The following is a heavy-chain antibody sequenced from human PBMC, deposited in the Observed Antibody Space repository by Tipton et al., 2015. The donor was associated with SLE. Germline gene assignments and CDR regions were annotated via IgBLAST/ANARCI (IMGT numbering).Heavy chain of an antibody. CDR3: SRMASTNAL. CDR2: LFYGGTP. Sequence: TLSLTCTVSGGSLSSRGDYWGWVRQPPGKGLEWIGSLFYGGTPYYNPSLKGRVTISKDTSKNQFSMKLSSVTAADTAVYYCSRMASTNALWGQGTLVSVSS. J-gene: IGHJ4*02. V-gene: IGHV4-39*07. CDR1: GGSLSSRGDY. D-gene: IGHD5-24*01.